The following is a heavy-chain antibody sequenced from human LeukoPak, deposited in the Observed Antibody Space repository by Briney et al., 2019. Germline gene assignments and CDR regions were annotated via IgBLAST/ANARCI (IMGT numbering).Heavy chain of an antibody. CDR2: IMPDGRQT. D-gene: IGHD3/OR15-3a*01. J-gene: IGHJ4*02. CDR3: ERFGRPFPL. V-gene: IGHV3-7*01. CDR1: GFTFGSDW. Sequence: PGGSLRLSCAASGFTFGSDWMTWVRQAPGKGLEWVANIMPDGRQTMYVDSVKGRFSISRDNAKNSLYLQMNSLRAEDTAVYHCERFGRPFPLWGQGTLVTVSS.